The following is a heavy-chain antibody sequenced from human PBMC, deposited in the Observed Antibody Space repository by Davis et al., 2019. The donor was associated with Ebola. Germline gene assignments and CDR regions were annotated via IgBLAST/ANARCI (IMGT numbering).Heavy chain of an antibody. D-gene: IGHD2-2*01. CDR1: GFTVSSNY. V-gene: IGHV3-66*01. Sequence: GESLKISCAASGFTVSSNYMSWVRQAPGKGLEWVSVIYSGGSTYYADSVKGRFTISRDNSKNTLYLQMNSLRAEDTAVYYCARDPPKPYCSSTSCEELYYYGMDVWGQGTTVTVSS. J-gene: IGHJ6*02. CDR3: ARDPPKPYCSSTSCEELYYYGMDV. CDR2: IYSGGST.